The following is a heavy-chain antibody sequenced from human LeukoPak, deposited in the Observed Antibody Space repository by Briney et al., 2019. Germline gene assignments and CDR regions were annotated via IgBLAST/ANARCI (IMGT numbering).Heavy chain of an antibody. D-gene: IGHD5-18*01. Sequence: PSETLSLTCTVSGGSISSGSYYWSWIRQPAGKGLEWIGRIYTSGSTNYNPSLKSRVTISVDTSKNQFSLKLSSVTAADTAVYYCARAGYSYVKEAIFDYWGQGTLVTVSS. J-gene: IGHJ4*02. V-gene: IGHV4-61*02. CDR2: IYTSGST. CDR3: ARAGYSYVKEAIFDY. CDR1: GGSISSGSYY.